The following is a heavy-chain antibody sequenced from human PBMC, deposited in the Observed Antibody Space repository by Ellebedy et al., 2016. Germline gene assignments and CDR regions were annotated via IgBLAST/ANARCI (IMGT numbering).Heavy chain of an antibody. J-gene: IGHJ4*02. Sequence: SETLSITXPVSGVSVTGYYWSWIRQTPGKGLEWIGSIYEGLSVKTNYNPSLQSRVTLALDTSKNQFSLRLTSVTAADTALYYCARSFSASDDFDFWGPGTVVAVSS. D-gene: IGHD1-26*01. CDR1: GVSVTGYY. V-gene: IGHV4-59*02. CDR2: IYEGLSVKT. CDR3: ARSFSASDDFDF.